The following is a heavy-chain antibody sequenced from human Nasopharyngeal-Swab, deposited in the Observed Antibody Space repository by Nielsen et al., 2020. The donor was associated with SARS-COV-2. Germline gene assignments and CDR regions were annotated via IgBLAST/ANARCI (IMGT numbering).Heavy chain of an antibody. D-gene: IGHD6-19*01. CDR2: AYYSGST. J-gene: IGHJ4*02. CDR3: ARGSGWTLDY. CDR1: GGSISSYC. Sequence: SETLSLTCTVSGGSISSYCWSWIRQPPGKGLEWIGYAYYSGSTNYNPSLKSRVTISVDTSKNQFSLKLSSVTAADTAVYYCARGSGWTLDYWGQGTLVTVSS. V-gene: IGHV4-59*01.